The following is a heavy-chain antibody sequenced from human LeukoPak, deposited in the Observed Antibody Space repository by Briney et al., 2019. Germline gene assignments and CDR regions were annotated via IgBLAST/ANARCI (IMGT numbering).Heavy chain of an antibody. CDR2: ILPGNSDT. D-gene: IGHD3-9*01. Sequence: TPGESPRISCKGSGYSFSNYWIGWVRQMPGKGLEWVGIILPGNSDTRYSPSFQGQVTMSADKSISTAYLQWSSLKAADTAMYYCARQYYDILTDPNYFDSWGQGTLVTVSS. CDR3: ARQYYDILTDPNYFDS. V-gene: IGHV5-51*01. J-gene: IGHJ4*02. CDR1: GYSFSNYW.